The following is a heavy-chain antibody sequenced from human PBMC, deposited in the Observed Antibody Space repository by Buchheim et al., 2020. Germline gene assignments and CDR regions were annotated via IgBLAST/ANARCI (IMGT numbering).Heavy chain of an antibody. J-gene: IGHJ6*02. D-gene: IGHD3-3*01. Sequence: EVQLVESGGGLVKPGGSLRLSCAASGFTFSSYSMNWVRQAPGKGLEWVSSISSSSSYIYYADSVKGRFTISRDNAKNSLYLQMNSLRAEDTAVYYCARDRRFLETPAYYGMDVWGQGTT. CDR1: GFTFSSYS. V-gene: IGHV3-21*01. CDR3: ARDRRFLETPAYYGMDV. CDR2: ISSSSSYI.